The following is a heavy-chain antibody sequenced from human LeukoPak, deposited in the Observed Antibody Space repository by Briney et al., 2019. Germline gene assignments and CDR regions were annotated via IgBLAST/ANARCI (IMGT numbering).Heavy chain of an antibody. J-gene: IGHJ5*02. CDR2: INPNSGGT. CDR1: GYTFTGYY. D-gene: IGHD1-1*01. V-gene: IGHV1-2*02. CDR3: ARDKLERPNWFDP. Sequence: ASLKVSCKASGYTFTGYYMHWVRQAPGQGLEWMGWINPNSGGTNYAQKFQGRVTMTRDTSISTAYMELSRLRSDDTAVYYCARDKLERPNWFDPWGQGTLVTVSS.